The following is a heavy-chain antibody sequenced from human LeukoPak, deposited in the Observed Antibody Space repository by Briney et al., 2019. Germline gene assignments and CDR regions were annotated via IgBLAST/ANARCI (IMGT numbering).Heavy chain of an antibody. CDR2: ICSGGST. J-gene: IGHJ4*02. Sequence: GGSLSLSCAASGFTVSSNYMSWVRQAPGKGLERVSLICSGGSTYYSDFCKGRVTISRHNSKNTLYLQMNSLRAEDTAVYYCARSGASSGYYNDYWGQGSLVTVSS. D-gene: IGHD3-22*01. CDR3: ARSGASSGYYNDY. CDR1: GFTVSSNY. V-gene: IGHV3-66*01.